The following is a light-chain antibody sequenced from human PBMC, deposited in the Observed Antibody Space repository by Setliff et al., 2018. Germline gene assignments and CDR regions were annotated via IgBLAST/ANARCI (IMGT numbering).Light chain of an antibody. CDR2: DVS. Sequence: QSALTQPRSVSGSPGQSVTISCTGTSSDVGGYNYVSWYQQHPGKVPKLMIYDVSKRPSGVPDRFSGSKSGNTASLTISGLQAEDEADYYCCSYAGSYTYVFGTGTKVPS. CDR1: SSDVGGYNY. CDR3: CSYAGSYTYV. V-gene: IGLV2-11*01. J-gene: IGLJ1*01.